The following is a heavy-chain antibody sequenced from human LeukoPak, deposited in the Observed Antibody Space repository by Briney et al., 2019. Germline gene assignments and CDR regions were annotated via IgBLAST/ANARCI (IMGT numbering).Heavy chain of an antibody. CDR1: GFAFSSYA. D-gene: IGHD3-3*01. Sequence: QSGGSLRLSCAASGFAFSSYAIHWVRQAPGKGLEWVAVVSDDGINKYYADSVKGRITISRDNSNNTLFLQMNSLRTEDTAVYYCAKGGYYDSRSAPSFDSWGRGTLVTVSS. CDR2: VSDDGINK. V-gene: IGHV3-30-3*01. CDR3: AKGGYYDSRSAPSFDS. J-gene: IGHJ5*01.